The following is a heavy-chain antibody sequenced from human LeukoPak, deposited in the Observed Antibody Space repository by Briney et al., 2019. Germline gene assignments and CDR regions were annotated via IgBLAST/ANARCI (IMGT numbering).Heavy chain of an antibody. CDR1: GYTFTVYY. D-gene: IGHD5-24*01. CDR2: INPNSGGT. J-gene: IGHJ6*02. CDR3: ARDLAQFHYGMDV. Sequence: ASVTVSCKASGYTFTVYYMHWVRQAPGQGLEWMGWINPNSGGTNYAQKFQGRVTMTRDTSISTAYMELSRLRSDDTAVYYCARDLAQFHYGMDVWGQGTTVTVSS. V-gene: IGHV1-2*02.